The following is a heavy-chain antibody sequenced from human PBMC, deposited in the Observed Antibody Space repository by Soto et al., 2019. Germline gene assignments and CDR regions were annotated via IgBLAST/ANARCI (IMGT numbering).Heavy chain of an antibody. CDR1: GFTFSSYS. CDR3: ARDWVVAGPYWYFDL. Sequence: EVQLVESGGGLVKPGGSLRLSCAASGFTFSSYSMNWVRQAPGKGLEWVSSISSSSSYIYYADSVKGRFTISRDNAKNSLYLQMNSLRAEDTAVYYCARDWVVAGPYWYFDLWGRGTLVTVSS. CDR2: ISSSSSYI. D-gene: IGHD2-15*01. J-gene: IGHJ2*01. V-gene: IGHV3-21*01.